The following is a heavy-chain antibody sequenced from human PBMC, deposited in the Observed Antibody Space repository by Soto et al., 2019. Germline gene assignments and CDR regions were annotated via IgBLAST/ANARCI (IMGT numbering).Heavy chain of an antibody. J-gene: IGHJ4*02. CDR2: INHSGST. CDR3: ARGPYSSGPYHY. D-gene: IGHD6-19*01. Sequence: QVHLQLWGAGLLKPSETLSLTCAVYGGSFSGYYWSWIRQPPGKGLEWIGEINHSGSTNYNPSLKSRATMSVDTSKNLFSLRLSSVTAADTAVYYCARGPYSSGPYHYWGQGTLVTVSS. CDR1: GGSFSGYY. V-gene: IGHV4-34*01.